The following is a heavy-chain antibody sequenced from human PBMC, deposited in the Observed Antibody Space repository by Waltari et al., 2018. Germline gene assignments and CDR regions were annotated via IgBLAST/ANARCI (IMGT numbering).Heavy chain of an antibody. V-gene: IGHV1-18*01. J-gene: IGHJ5*02. Sequence: QVHLVQSGAEVKKPGASVTVSCKTSGSTFTSYGISWGRQAPGQGLEWMGWINTYNGNTNYAQNFQGRVTMTTDTSTTTAYMALRNLTSDDTAVYYCARDFIVLLPAANNWLDPWGQGTLVTVSS. CDR3: ARDFIVLLPAANNWLDP. CDR1: GSTFTSYG. D-gene: IGHD2-8*02. CDR2: INTYNGNT.